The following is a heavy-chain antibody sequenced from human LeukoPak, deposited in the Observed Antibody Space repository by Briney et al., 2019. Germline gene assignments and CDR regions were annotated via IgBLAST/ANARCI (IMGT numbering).Heavy chain of an antibody. CDR3: ARGTSDWRNAFDI. J-gene: IGHJ3*02. CDR1: GFTFSSYS. CDR2: IKSDGSST. Sequence: GGSLRLSCAASGFTFSSYSMNWVRQAPGKGLVWVSRIKSDGSSTNYADSVKGRFTISRDNAKNTLYLQMNSLRVEDTAVYYCARGTSDWRNAFDIWGQGTMVTVSS. V-gene: IGHV3-74*01. D-gene: IGHD6-19*01.